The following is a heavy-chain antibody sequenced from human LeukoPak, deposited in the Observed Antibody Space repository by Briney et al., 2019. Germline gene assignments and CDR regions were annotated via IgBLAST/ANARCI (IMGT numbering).Heavy chain of an antibody. D-gene: IGHD6-19*01. CDR2: IKQDGSET. CDR1: GFTFSTSW. CDR3: TRVRGIRYNTGWYHYFDY. V-gene: IGHV3-7*04. Sequence: GGSLRLSCAASGFTFSTSWMSWVRRAPGKGLEWVANIKQDGSETYYVASVRGRFTISRDNAKNSLYLQMNTLRAEDTAVYYCTRVRGIRYNTGWYHYFDYWGQGTLVTVSS. J-gene: IGHJ4*02.